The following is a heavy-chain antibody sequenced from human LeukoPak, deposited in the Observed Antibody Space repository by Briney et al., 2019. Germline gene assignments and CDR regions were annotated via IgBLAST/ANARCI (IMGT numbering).Heavy chain of an antibody. Sequence: SVKVSCKASGGTFSSYAISWVRQAPGQGLEWMGGIIPIFGTANYAQKFQGRVTITADESTSTAYMELSSLRSEDTAVYYCAREGWAYYYDSSGYYQLDYWGQGTLVTVSS. CDR2: IIPIFGTA. CDR3: AREGWAYYYDSSGYYQLDY. CDR1: GGTFSSYA. V-gene: IGHV1-69*13. D-gene: IGHD3-22*01. J-gene: IGHJ4*02.